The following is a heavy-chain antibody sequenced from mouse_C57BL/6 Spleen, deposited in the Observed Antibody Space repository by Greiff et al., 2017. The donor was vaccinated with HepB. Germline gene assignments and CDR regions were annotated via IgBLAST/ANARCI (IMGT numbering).Heavy chain of an antibody. V-gene: IGHV1-81*01. Sequence: QVQLQQSGAELARPGASVKLSCKASGYTFTSYGISWVKQRTGQGLEWIGEIYPRSGNTYYNEKFKGKATLTPDKSSSTAYMELRSLTSEDSAVYFCARTQFITTVVVRFDYWGQGTTLTVSS. D-gene: IGHD1-1*01. CDR2: IYPRSGNT. J-gene: IGHJ2*01. CDR3: ARTQFITTVVVRFDY. CDR1: GYTFTSYG.